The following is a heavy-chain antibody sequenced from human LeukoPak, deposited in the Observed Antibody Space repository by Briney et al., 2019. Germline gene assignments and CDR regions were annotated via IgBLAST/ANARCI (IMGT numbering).Heavy chain of an antibody. Sequence: PGGSLRLSCAASGFTFSSYAMHWVRQAPGKGLEWVAVISYDGSNKYYADSVKGRFTISRDNSKNTLYLQMNSLRAEDTAVYYCAREGNIVVVVAATGQFGYWGQGTLVTVSS. V-gene: IGHV3-30-3*01. CDR1: GFTFSSYA. CDR3: AREGNIVVVVAATGQFGY. J-gene: IGHJ4*02. CDR2: ISYDGSNK. D-gene: IGHD2-15*01.